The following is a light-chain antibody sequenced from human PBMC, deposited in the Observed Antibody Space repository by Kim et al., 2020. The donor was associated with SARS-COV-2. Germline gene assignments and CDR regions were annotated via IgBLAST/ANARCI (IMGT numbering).Light chain of an antibody. CDR3: AAWDDSLNGYWV. CDR1: SSNIGSNT. V-gene: IGLV1-44*01. Sequence: ELTQPPSASGTPGQRVTISCSGSSSNIGSNTVNSYQQLPGTAPKLLIYSNNQRPSGVPDRFSGSKSGTSASLAISGLQSEDEADYYCAAWDDSLNGYWVFGGGTQLTVL. J-gene: IGLJ3*02. CDR2: SNN.